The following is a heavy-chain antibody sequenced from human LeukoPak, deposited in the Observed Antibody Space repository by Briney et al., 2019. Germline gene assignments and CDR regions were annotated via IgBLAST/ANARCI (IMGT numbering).Heavy chain of an antibody. CDR3: ARDLGDGYNSAY. CDR1: GFTFSSYA. CDR2: ISSNGGST. J-gene: IGHJ4*02. V-gene: IGHV3-64*01. D-gene: IGHD5-24*01. Sequence: GGSLRLSCAASGFTFSSYAMHWVRQAPGKGLEYVSAISSNGGSTYYANSVKGRFTISRDNSKNTLYLQMGSLRAEDMAVYYCARDLGDGYNSAYWGQGTLVTVSS.